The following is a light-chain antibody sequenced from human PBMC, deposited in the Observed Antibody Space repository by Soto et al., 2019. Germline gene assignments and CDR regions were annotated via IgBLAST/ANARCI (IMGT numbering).Light chain of an antibody. Sequence: QSVLTQPASVSGSPGQSITISCTGTGSDVGGYDYVSWYQHHPGKAPKVMIYEVTNRPSGVSNRFSGSKSGNTASLTISGLLAEDEADYYCSSYAGSNIWVFGGGTKVTVL. J-gene: IGLJ3*02. CDR3: SSYAGSNIWV. CDR1: GSDVGGYDY. CDR2: EVT. V-gene: IGLV2-14*01.